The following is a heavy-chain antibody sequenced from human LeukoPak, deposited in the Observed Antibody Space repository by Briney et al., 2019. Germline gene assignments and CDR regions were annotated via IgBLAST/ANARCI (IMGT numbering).Heavy chain of an antibody. D-gene: IGHD2-2*02. Sequence: GESLKISCKGSGYSFPNYWIGWVRQMPGKGLEWMGIIYPGDAHTRYSPSFQDQVTISVDKSISTAYLQWSSLKASDTAMYYCARGPYAYTSSATLGSYNWFNPWGQGSLVTVSS. CDR2: IYPGDAHT. V-gene: IGHV5-51*01. CDR1: GYSFPNYW. CDR3: ARGPYAYTSSATLGSYNWFNP. J-gene: IGHJ5*02.